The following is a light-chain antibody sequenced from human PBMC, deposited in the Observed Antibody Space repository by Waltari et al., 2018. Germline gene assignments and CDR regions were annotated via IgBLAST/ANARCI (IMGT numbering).Light chain of an antibody. V-gene: IGLV2-14*03. CDR2: DVS. J-gene: IGLJ6*01. Sequence: QSALTQPASVSGSPGQSITTSCTGTRSHGGGYNYFSWYQQHPGKAPKLSIYDVSNRPSGVSNRFSGSKSGNTASLTISGLQAEDEADYYCSSYTSSSTNVFGSGTKVTVL. CDR1: RSHGGGYNY. CDR3: SSYTSSSTNV.